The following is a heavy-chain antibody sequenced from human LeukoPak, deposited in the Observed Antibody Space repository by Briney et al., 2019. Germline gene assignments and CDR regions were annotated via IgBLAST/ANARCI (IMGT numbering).Heavy chain of an antibody. Sequence: GRSLRLSCAASGFTFSNYGMHWVRQAPGKGLEWVAVIWDDGSDKYHADSWKGRFTISRDNSKNTLYLQMNSLRVEDTAVYYCARPVVLGAYLRGAYYFDSWGQGTLVTVSS. CDR1: GFTFSNYG. D-gene: IGHD3-16*01. J-gene: IGHJ4*02. V-gene: IGHV3-33*01. CDR2: IWDDGSDK. CDR3: ARPVVLGAYLRGAYYFDS.